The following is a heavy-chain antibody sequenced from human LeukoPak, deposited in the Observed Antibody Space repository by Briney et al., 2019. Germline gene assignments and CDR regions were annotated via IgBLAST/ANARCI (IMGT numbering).Heavy chain of an antibody. CDR1: GFTFSSYW. CDR2: INSDGSST. V-gene: IGHV3-74*01. J-gene: IGHJ4*02. D-gene: IGHD3-16*02. CDR3: ARADGYRNFDY. Sequence: GGSLRLSCAASGFTFSSYWMHWVRQAPGKGLVWVSRINSDGSSTSYADSVKGRFTISRDNAKNTLYLQMNSLRAEDTAVYYCARADGYRNFDYWGQGTLVTVSS.